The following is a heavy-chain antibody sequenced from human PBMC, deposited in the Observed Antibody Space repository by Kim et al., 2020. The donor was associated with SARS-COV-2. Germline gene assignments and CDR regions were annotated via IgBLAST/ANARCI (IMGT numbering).Heavy chain of an antibody. CDR2: IKEVGSEK. CDR3: ARDWGYCSGGSCYSIFDY. CDR1: GVSFNNYW. D-gene: IGHD2-15*01. V-gene: IGHV3-7*03. J-gene: IGHJ4*02. Sequence: GGSLRLSCAASGVSFNNYWMGWVRQAPGKGLEWVAHIKEVGSEKYHVDSVEGRFTISRDNAKNSLYLQMNSLRAEDTAMYYCARDWGYCSGGSCYSIFDYWGQGTQVTVSS.